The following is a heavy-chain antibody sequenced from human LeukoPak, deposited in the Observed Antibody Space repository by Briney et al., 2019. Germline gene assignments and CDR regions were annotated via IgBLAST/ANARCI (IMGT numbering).Heavy chain of an antibody. CDR3: ASGYSYGLNAFDI. J-gene: IGHJ3*02. V-gene: IGHV3-23*01. Sequence: PGGSLRLSCAASGFSFSSYAMSWVRQAPGKGLEWVSAISGSGGSTNYADSVKGRFTISRDNSKNTLYLQMNSLRAEDTAVYYCASGYSYGLNAFDIWGQGTMVTVSS. CDR2: ISGSGGST. D-gene: IGHD5-18*01. CDR1: GFSFSSYA.